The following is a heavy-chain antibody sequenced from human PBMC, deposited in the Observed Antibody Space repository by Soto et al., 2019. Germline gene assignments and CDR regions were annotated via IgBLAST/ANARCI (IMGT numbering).Heavy chain of an antibody. CDR3: AKAGDWNYVFDF. Sequence: EVQLVESGGGQVHPGGSLRLSCAASGFSFTHYRIHWVRQVPGKGLEWVCRVNADGSSTNYASFAKGRLTISRDNSKNTAYLEMNNLRVDDTALYYCAKAGDWNYVFDFWGQGTSVIVSS. D-gene: IGHD1-7*01. CDR2: VNADGSST. V-gene: IGHV3-74*01. CDR1: GFSFTHYR. J-gene: IGHJ4*02.